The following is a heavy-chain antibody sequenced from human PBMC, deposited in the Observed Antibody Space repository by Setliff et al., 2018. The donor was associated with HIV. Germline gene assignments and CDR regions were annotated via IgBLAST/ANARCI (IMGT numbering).Heavy chain of an antibody. CDR3: ARGHDNKYYYFYYMDV. D-gene: IGHD5-12*01. Sequence: SETLSLTCTVSGPSINIHYWSWIRQSPGKAFEWIGYIYSTGSTNYNPSLQSRVTISMVASRNQFSLKVTSVTAADTAAYFCARGHDNKYYYFYYMDVWGKGTTVTVSS. CDR2: IYSTGST. V-gene: IGHV4-59*08. J-gene: IGHJ6*03. CDR1: GPSINIHY.